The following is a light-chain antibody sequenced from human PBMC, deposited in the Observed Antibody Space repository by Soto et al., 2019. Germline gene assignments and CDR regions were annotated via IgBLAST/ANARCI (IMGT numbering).Light chain of an antibody. Sequence: DIQMTQSPSTLSVSVGDRVTITCRASQTISSWLAWYQQKPGKAPKLLIYDASSLESGVPSRFSGSGSGTEFTLTISSLRPDDFATYYCQQYNSYWTFGQGTKVDI. V-gene: IGKV1-5*01. CDR1: QTISSW. CDR3: QQYNSYWT. J-gene: IGKJ1*01. CDR2: DAS.